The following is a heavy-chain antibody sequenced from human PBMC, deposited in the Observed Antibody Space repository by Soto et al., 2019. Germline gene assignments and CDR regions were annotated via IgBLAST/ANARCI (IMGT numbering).Heavy chain of an antibody. V-gene: IGHV4-39*01. D-gene: IGHD2-15*01. Sequence: SETLSLTCTVSGVSINTNNYYWGGVRQPPGKGLEWIGNIFYSGSTFYNPSLRSRLTISVDTSKNQFSLRLNSVTAADAAVYYCAGFVVPASRNTGFYYWGQGTLVTAPQ. J-gene: IGHJ4*02. CDR1: GVSINTNNYY. CDR2: IFYSGST. CDR3: AGFVVPASRNTGFYY.